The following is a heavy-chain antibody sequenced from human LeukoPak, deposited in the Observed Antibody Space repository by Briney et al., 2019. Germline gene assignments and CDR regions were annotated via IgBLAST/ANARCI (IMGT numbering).Heavy chain of an antibody. V-gene: IGHV1-46*01. CDR2: INPSGGST. D-gene: IGHD6-19*01. CDR3: ARDGDSGWYYRNWFDP. J-gene: IGHJ5*02. Sequence: GASVKVSCKASGYTFTSYYMHWVRQAPGQGLEWMGIINPSGGSTSYAQKFQGRVTMTRDTSTSTVYMELSSLRSEDTAVYYCARDGDSGWYYRNWFDPWGQGTLVTVSS. CDR1: GYTFTSYY.